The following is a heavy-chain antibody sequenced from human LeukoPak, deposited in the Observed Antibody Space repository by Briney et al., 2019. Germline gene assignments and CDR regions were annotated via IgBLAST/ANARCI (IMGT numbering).Heavy chain of an antibody. D-gene: IGHD3-10*01. Sequence: PGGSLRLSCAASGFTFSSYAMHWVRQAPGKGLEYVSAISSNGGSTYYANSVKGRFTISRDNSKNTLYLQMGSLRAEDMAVYYCAKGWARGSGSYARWNYYMDVWGKGTTVTISS. J-gene: IGHJ6*03. CDR2: ISSNGGST. CDR3: AKGWARGSGSYARWNYYMDV. CDR1: GFTFSSYA. V-gene: IGHV3-64*01.